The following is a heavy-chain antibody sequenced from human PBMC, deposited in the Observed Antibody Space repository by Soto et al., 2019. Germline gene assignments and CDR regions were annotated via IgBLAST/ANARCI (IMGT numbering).Heavy chain of an antibody. CDR1: GFSFRDYG. D-gene: IGHD4-17*01. J-gene: IGHJ4*02. V-gene: IGHV3-23*01. CDR3: AKDYDYGDSLPFDY. Sequence: EVQLLEAGGGLVQPGGSLRLSCAASGFSFRDYGMSWGRQAPGKGLEWLSAIIGIGDTAYYADSVRGRFTISRDNSKNTLYLQLNDLGAEDTAIYYCAKDYDYGDSLPFDYWGQGTLVTVSS. CDR2: IIGIGDTA.